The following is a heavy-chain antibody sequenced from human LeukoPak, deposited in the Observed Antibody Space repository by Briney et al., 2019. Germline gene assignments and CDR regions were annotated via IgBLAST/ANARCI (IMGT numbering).Heavy chain of an antibody. CDR1: GGSFSGYY. V-gene: IGHV4-34*01. J-gene: IGHJ1*01. CDR3: ARHGLGYCSGGSCYS. Sequence: PSETLSLTCAVYGGSFSGYYWSWIRQPPGKGLEWIGEINHSGSTNYNPSLKSRVTISVDTSKNQFSLKLSSVTAADTAVYYCARHGLGYCSGGSCYSWGQGTLVTVSS. D-gene: IGHD2-15*01. CDR2: INHSGST.